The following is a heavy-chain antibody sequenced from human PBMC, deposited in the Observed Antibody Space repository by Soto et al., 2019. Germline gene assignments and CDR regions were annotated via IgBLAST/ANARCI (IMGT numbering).Heavy chain of an antibody. Sequence: PGWSLRLSCASSVFTFTRYWMNWVRQAPGKGLEWLANIKEDGSEKFYVDSVKGRFTISRDNAQNSVYLQMNSLRGEDTAVYYCARDEGGVGYYTGPYYYGMDVWGQGTTVTVSS. J-gene: IGHJ6*02. CDR2: IKEDGSEK. D-gene: IGHD3-3*01. CDR1: VFTFTRYW. V-gene: IGHV3-7*03. CDR3: ARDEGGVGYYTGPYYYGMDV.